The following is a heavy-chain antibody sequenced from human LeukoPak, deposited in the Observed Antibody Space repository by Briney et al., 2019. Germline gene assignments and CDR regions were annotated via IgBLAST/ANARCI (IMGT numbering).Heavy chain of an antibody. J-gene: IGHJ4*02. CDR3: ARELLEVDRYFNY. CDR2: IRYDGSNK. Sequence: PGGSLRLSCAASGFTFSSCSMNWVRQAPGKGLGWVAFIRYDGSNKYYADSVKGRFTISRDNSKNTLYLQMNSLRAEDTAVYYCARELLEVDRYFNYWGQGTLVTVSS. CDR1: GFTFSSCS. D-gene: IGHD3-10*01. V-gene: IGHV3-30*02.